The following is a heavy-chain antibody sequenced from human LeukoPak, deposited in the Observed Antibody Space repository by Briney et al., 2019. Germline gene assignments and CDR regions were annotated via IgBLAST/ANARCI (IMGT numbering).Heavy chain of an antibody. Sequence: ASVKVSCKASGGTFSSYAISWARQAPGQGLEWMGGIIPIFGTANYAQKFQGRVTITADESTSTAYMELSSLRSEDTAVYYCAGHDFWSGSWFDPWGQGTLVTVSS. CDR1: GGTFSSYA. D-gene: IGHD3-3*01. CDR2: IIPIFGTA. V-gene: IGHV1-69*13. J-gene: IGHJ5*02. CDR3: AGHDFWSGSWFDP.